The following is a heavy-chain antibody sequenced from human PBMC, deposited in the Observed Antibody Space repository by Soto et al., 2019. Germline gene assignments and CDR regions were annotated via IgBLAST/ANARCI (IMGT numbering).Heavy chain of an antibody. J-gene: IGHJ4*02. Sequence: SETLSLTCTMYSQSFSEYYWNWIRQTPGKGLEWIGEIDRSGRTKYNPSLKSRVAISVDTSKNQFSLKVTSMTAADTAVYYCALWGSYRSFDNWGQGTLVTVSS. CDR3: ALWGSYRSFDN. D-gene: IGHD3-16*02. CDR1: SQSFSEYY. CDR2: IDRSGRT. V-gene: IGHV4-34*01.